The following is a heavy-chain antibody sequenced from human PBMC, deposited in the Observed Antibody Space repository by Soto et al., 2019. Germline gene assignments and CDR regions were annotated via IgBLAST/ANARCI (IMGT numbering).Heavy chain of an antibody. D-gene: IGHD3-10*01. CDR1: GFTFSSYS. CDR3: ASVPRGGFGDRGMDV. CDR2: ISSSSSYI. J-gene: IGHJ6*02. V-gene: IGHV3-21*01. Sequence: PGGSLRLSCAASGFTFSSYSMNWVRQSPGKGLEWVSSISSSSSYIYYADSVKGRFTISRDNAKNSLYLQMNSPRAEDTAVYYCASVPRGGFGDRGMDVWGQGTTVTVSS.